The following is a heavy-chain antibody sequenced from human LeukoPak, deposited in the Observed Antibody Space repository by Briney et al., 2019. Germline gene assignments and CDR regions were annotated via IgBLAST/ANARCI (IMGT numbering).Heavy chain of an antibody. CDR1: GGSISSYY. V-gene: IGHV4-4*09. D-gene: IGHD3-22*01. J-gene: IGHJ6*03. CDR2: IYTSGST. CDR3: ARPPGADSSGYYGPYYYYYYMDV. Sequence: SETLSLTCTVSGGSISSYYWSWIRQPPGKGLEWIGYIYTSGSTNYNPSLKSRVTISVDTSKNQFSLKLSSVTAADTAVYYCARPPGADSSGYYGPYYYYYYMDVWGKGTTVTVSS.